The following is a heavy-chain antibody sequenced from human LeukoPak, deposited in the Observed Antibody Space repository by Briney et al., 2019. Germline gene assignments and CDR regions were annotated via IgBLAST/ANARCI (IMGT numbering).Heavy chain of an antibody. J-gene: IGHJ5*02. Sequence: GGSLRLSCAASGFTVSSNYMSWVRQAPGKGLEWVSVIYSGGSTYYADSVKGRFTISGDNSKNTLYLQMNSLRAEDTAVYYCARVKNAPSRSTQHNWFDPWGQGTLVTVSS. V-gene: IGHV3-53*01. CDR2: IYSGGST. CDR3: ARVKNAPSRSTQHNWFDP. CDR1: GFTVSSNY.